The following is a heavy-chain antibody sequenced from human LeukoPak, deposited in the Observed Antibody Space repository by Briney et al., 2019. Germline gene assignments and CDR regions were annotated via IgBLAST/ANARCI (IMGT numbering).Heavy chain of an antibody. D-gene: IGHD5-18*01. V-gene: IGHV3-7*01. J-gene: IGHJ4*02. Sequence: AGGSLTLSCAASGFTFSYHWMTWVREAPGKGVEWVANIKHDVSVKNYVASVKRLFTISKDNDKNSLYLQMNSLRAEDTGVYYCAKDSYSKGDYWGQGVLVTVSS. CDR2: IKHDVSVK. CDR1: GFTFSYHW. CDR3: AKDSYSKGDY.